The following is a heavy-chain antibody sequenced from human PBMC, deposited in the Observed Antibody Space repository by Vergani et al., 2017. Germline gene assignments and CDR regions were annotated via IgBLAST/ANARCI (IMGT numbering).Heavy chain of an antibody. D-gene: IGHD1-14*01. Sequence: QVQLVESGGGVVQPGRSLRLSCAASGFTFNQYGMHWVRQAPGKGLEWVAVTWYDGNNKQYADSVKGRFTIYRDNSKSTMYLQMNSLREEDTGVYYCARDLRLLYNRFDPWGQGTLVTVSS. J-gene: IGHJ5*02. V-gene: IGHV3-33*01. CDR2: TWYDGNNK. CDR3: ARDLRLLYNRFDP. CDR1: GFTFNQYG.